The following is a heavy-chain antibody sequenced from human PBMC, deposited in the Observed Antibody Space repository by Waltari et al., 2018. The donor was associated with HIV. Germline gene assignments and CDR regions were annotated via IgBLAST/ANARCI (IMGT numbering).Heavy chain of an antibody. D-gene: IGHD3-3*01. V-gene: IGHV3-7*01. CDR2: IKQDGSEK. CDR1: GFTFSTYW. J-gene: IGHJ4*02. Sequence: EVQLVESGGGLVQPGGSLRLSCAASGFTFSTYWMSWVRQAPGKGLWWVANIKQDGSEKYYVDSVKGRFTISRDNDKNSVDLQMNSLRAEDTAVYYCARDGGRRGPFGYWGQGTLVTVSS. CDR3: ARDGGRRGPFGY.